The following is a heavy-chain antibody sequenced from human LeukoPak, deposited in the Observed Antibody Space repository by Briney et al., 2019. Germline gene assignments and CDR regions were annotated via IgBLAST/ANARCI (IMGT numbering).Heavy chain of an antibody. V-gene: IGHV3-30*02. D-gene: IGHD6-13*01. CDR2: IRYDGSNK. Sequence: GGSLRLSCAASGFTFSSYGMHWVRQAPGKGLEWVAFIRYDGSNKYYADSVKGRFTISRDNAKNSLYLQMNSLRAEDTALYYCAKGSAAGSPPRDYWGQGTLVTVSS. J-gene: IGHJ4*02. CDR1: GFTFSSYG. CDR3: AKGSAAGSPPRDY.